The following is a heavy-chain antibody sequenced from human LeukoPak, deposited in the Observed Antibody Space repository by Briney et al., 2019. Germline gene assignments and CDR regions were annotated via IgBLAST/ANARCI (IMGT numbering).Heavy chain of an antibody. J-gene: IGHJ4*02. Sequence: PGGSLRLSCAASGFTFSSYAMSWVRQAPGKGLEWVSAISGSGGSTYYADSVKGRFTISRDNSKNTLYLQMNSLRAEDTAVYYCANPPVADCSSTSCYTVYFDYWGQGTLVTVSS. D-gene: IGHD2-2*02. CDR3: ANPPVADCSSTSCYTVYFDY. CDR2: ISGSGGST. V-gene: IGHV3-23*01. CDR1: GFTFSSYA.